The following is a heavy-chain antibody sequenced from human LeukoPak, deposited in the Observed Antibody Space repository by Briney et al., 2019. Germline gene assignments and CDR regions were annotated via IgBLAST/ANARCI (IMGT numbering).Heavy chain of an antibody. J-gene: IGHJ4*02. D-gene: IGHD2-8*01. CDR3: ARALNHCTNGVCYTRRVDY. CDR2: MNPNSGNT. CDR1: GYTFSSYD. V-gene: IGHV1-8*03. Sequence: ASVKVSCKASGYTFSSYDINWVRQAPGQGLEWMGWMNPNSGNTGYAQKFQGRVTITRNTSISTAYMELSSLRSEDTAVYYCARALNHCTNGVCYTRRVDYWGQGTLVTVSS.